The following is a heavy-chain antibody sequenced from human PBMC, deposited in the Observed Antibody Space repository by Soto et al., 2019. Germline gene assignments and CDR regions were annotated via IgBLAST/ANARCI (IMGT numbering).Heavy chain of an antibody. V-gene: IGHV3-30-3*01. CDR1: GFTFSSYA. J-gene: IGHJ4*02. Sequence: WSLRLSCAASGFTFSSYAMHWVRQAPGKGLEWVAVISYDGSNKYYADSVKGRFTISRDNSKNTLYLQMNSLRAEDTAVYYCARGPRPPAYWGQGTLVT. CDR3: ARGPRPPAY. CDR2: ISYDGSNK.